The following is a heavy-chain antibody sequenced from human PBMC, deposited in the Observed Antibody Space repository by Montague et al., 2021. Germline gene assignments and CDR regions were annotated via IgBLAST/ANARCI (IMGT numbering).Heavy chain of an antibody. D-gene: IGHD3-10*01. Sequence: SLRLSCAASGFPFSSYWMHLFRQAPGKGLVWVSRISTDGSSTTYSDSVKGRFTTSRDNAKNMLYLQMNSLRAEDTAVYYCTFYKFRETPRGFDYWGQGTLVTVSA. CDR1: GFPFSSYW. V-gene: IGHV3-74*01. CDR3: TFYKFRETPRGFDY. CDR2: ISTDGSST. J-gene: IGHJ4*02.